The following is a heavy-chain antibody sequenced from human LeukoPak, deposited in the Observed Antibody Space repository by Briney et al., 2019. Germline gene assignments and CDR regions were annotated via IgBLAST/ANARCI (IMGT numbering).Heavy chain of an antibody. CDR2: ISSSSIYI. CDR3: ARCGFGILIRFDP. D-gene: IGHD3-9*01. V-gene: IGHV3-21*04. J-gene: IGHJ5*02. Sequence: PGGSLRLSCAASGFTFSSYSMNWVRQAPGKGLEWVSSISSSSIYIYYADSMKGRFTISRDNAKNSLYLQMNSLRAEDTAMYYCARCGFGILIRFDPWGQGTLVTVSS. CDR1: GFTFSSYS.